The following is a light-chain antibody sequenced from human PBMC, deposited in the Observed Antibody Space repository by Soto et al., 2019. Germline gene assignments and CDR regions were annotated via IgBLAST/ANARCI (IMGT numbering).Light chain of an antibody. Sequence: DIVMTQSPDSLAVSLGERATINCKSSQSVLFSSNNKNYLTWYQQKPGQPPKLIIYWASTRESGVPDRFSGSGSGTDFTLTITSLQAEDVAVYYCQQYHSTPFTFGPGTKVDLK. CDR2: WAS. V-gene: IGKV4-1*01. J-gene: IGKJ3*01. CDR3: QQYHSTPFT. CDR1: QSVLFSSNNKNY.